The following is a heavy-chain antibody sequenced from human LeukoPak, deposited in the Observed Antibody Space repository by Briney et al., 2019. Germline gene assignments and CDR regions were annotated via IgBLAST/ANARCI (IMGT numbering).Heavy chain of an antibody. V-gene: IGHV3-23*01. CDR1: GFTFSSYA. CDR3: AVDPNYYGSSGYPNY. J-gene: IGHJ4*02. D-gene: IGHD3-22*01. CDR2: ISGSGGST. Sequence: GGSLRLSCAASGFTFSSYAMSWVRQAPGKGLEWVSAISGSGGSTYYADSVKGRFTISRDNSKNTLYLQMNSLRAEDTAVYYCAVDPNYYGSSGYPNYWGQGTLVTVSS.